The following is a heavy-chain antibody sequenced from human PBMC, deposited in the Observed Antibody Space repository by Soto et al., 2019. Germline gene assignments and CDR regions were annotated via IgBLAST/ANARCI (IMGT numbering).Heavy chain of an antibody. Sequence: SLRLSCTASGFTFVNYAMHWVRQAPGKGLEWVSGISWNSGHIGYADSVKGRFTISRDNAKNTLYLQMNSLRAEDTAVYYCARGGCTRTSCFILDFWGQGTQVTVS. CDR3: ARGGCTRTSCFILDF. J-gene: IGHJ4*02. CDR2: ISWNSGHI. V-gene: IGHV3-9*01. CDR1: GFTFVNYA. D-gene: IGHD2-2*01.